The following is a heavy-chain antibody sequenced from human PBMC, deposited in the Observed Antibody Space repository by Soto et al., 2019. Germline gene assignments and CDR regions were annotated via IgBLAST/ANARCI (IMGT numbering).Heavy chain of an antibody. D-gene: IGHD3-9*01. V-gene: IGHV3-9*01. CDR3: AKGSTYYDILTGPDY. CDR1: GFAFGDYA. J-gene: IGHJ4*02. Sequence: RLSCAASGFAFGDYAMHWVRQAPGKGLEWVSGISWNSGSIGYADSVKGRFTISRDNAKNSLYLQMNSLRAEDTALYYCAKGSTYYDILTGPDYWGQGTLVTVSS. CDR2: ISWNSGSI.